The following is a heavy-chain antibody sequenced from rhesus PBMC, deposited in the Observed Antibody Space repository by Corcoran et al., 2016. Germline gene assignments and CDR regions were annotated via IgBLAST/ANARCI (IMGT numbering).Heavy chain of an antibody. Sequence: QVQLQESGPGLVKPSETLSLTCAVSGGSISDDYYWSWIRQPPGKGLEWIGYIYGSGGGTNYKPSLKNRVTITIDTSKNQFSLKLSSVTAADTAVYYCASPIAAVRYYFDYWGQGVLVTVSS. V-gene: IGHV4-106*01. D-gene: IGHD6-25*01. CDR2: IYGSGGGT. J-gene: IGHJ4*01. CDR3: ASPIAAVRYYFDY. CDR1: GGSISDDYY.